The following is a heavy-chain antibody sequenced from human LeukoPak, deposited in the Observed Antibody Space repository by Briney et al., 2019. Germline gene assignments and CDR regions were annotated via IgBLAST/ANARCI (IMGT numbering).Heavy chain of an antibody. D-gene: IGHD3-10*01. Sequence: PSETLSLTCTVSGGSISSYYWSWIRQPAGKGLEWIGRIYTSGSTNYNPSLKSRVTISVDKSKNQFSLKLSSVTAADTAVYCCARGGSQYFDLWGRGTLVTVSS. CDR3: ARGGSQYFDL. V-gene: IGHV4-4*07. J-gene: IGHJ2*01. CDR2: IYTSGST. CDR1: GGSISSYY.